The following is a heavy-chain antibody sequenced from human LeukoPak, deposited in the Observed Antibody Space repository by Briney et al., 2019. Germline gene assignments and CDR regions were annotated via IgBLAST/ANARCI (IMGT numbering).Heavy chain of an antibody. V-gene: IGHV1-2*02. J-gene: IGHJ4*02. CDR2: INPNSGGT. CDR1: GYTFTGYY. CDR3: ARAQHGGITGNNSLDY. Sequence: ASVKVSCKASGYTFTGYYMHWVRQAPGQGLEWMGWINPNSGGTNYAQKFQGRVTMTRDTSISTAYMELSRLRSDDTAVYYCARAQHGGITGNNSLDYWGQGTLVTVSS. D-gene: IGHD1-20*01.